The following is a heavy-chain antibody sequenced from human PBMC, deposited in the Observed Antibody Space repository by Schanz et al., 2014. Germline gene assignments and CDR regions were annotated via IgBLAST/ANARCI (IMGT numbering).Heavy chain of an antibody. CDR2: IKQDESER. Sequence: EVQLVESGGGLVQPGGSLRLSSAASGFTFSSYAMSWVRQAPGKGLEWVANIKQDESERSYVDSVKGRFTISRDNAKNSLYLQMNSLRADDTAIYFCARDEGRDGYNLAFDVWGQGTLVTVSS. V-gene: IGHV3-7*03. J-gene: IGHJ3*01. CDR3: ARDEGRDGYNLAFDV. CDR1: GFTFSSYA. D-gene: IGHD2-21*01.